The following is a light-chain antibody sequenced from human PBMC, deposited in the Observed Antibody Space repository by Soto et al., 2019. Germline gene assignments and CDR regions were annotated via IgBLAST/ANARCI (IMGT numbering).Light chain of an antibody. CDR3: LQSDSTPWT. J-gene: IGKJ1*01. CDR1: QSISIY. Sequence: DIQMNQSPYSLSASVGDRVTISCRTTQSISIYLHRYQQKPGKAPKLLFYAECRLQSGVPSRFSGSGSGTDFARAIRSLQPAESARHSCLQSDSTPWTFGQGTKVEIK. CDR2: AEC. V-gene: IGKV1-39*01.